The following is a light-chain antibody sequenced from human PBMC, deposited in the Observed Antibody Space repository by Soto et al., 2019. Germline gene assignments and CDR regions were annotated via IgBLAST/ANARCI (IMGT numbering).Light chain of an antibody. CDR3: TSYTTSVTYV. Sequence: QSALTQPASVSGSPGQSIAISCTGTSSDVGAYNFVSWYQHQPGKAPQLMIFDVSNRPSGVSDRFSGSKAGNTASLTISGLQAEDEADYYCTSYTTSVTYVFGIGTKVTVL. CDR1: SSDVGAYNF. V-gene: IGLV2-14*03. CDR2: DVS. J-gene: IGLJ1*01.